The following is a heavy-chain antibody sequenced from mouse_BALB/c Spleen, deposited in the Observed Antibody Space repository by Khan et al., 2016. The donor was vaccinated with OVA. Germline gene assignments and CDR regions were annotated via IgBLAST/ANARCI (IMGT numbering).Heavy chain of an antibody. Sequence: EVELVESGGDLVKPGGSLKLSCAASGFTFSSYSMSWVRQTPDKRLEWVATISSGGDYTYYPDNVKGRFTISRDKATNTLYLQMSRLKSEDTAMYYCASHLTGSFAYWGQGTLVTVSA. D-gene: IGHD4-1*01. J-gene: IGHJ3*01. CDR2: ISSGGDYT. CDR3: ASHLTGSFAY. V-gene: IGHV5-6*01. CDR1: GFTFSSYS.